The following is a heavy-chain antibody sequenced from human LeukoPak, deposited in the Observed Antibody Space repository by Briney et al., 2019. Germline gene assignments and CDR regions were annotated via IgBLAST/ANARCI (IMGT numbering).Heavy chain of an antibody. Sequence: GGSLRLSCAASRFTFSSYAMSWVRQAPGKGLEWVSAISGSGGTTYNADSVKGRFTISRDNSKNTLYLQLNSLRAEDTAVYYCARVKVGATDFDYWGQGTLVTVSS. D-gene: IGHD1-26*01. J-gene: IGHJ4*02. CDR3: ARVKVGATDFDY. CDR1: RFTFSSYA. V-gene: IGHV3-23*01. CDR2: ISGSGGTT.